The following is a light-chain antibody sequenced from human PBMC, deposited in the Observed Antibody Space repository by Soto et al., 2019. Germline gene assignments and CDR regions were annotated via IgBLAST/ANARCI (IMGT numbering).Light chain of an antibody. V-gene: IGLV1-44*01. CDR1: SSNIGSNA. CDR3: ASWDDRLYGVL. J-gene: IGLJ2*01. Sequence: QSVLTQPPSVSGTPGQRVTVFCSGSSSNIGSNAVNWYQQLPGTAPKLLIYNNNQRPSGVPDRFSGSKSGTSASLAISGLQSEDEADYYCASWDDRLYGVLFGGGTKLTIL. CDR2: NNN.